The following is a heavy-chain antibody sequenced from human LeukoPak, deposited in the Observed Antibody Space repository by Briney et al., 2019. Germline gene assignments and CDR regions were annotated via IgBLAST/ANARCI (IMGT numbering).Heavy chain of an antibody. Sequence: GGSLRLSCAASGFPFSSYGMHWVRQAPGKGLEWVAFMWYDGSNMYYGDSVKGRFTISRDNSKNTMYLQMNSLRAEDTAVYYCARDGAIWSGYPYYFDYWGQGTLVTVSS. V-gene: IGHV3-33*01. D-gene: IGHD3-3*01. J-gene: IGHJ4*02. CDR1: GFPFSSYG. CDR3: ARDGAIWSGYPYYFDY. CDR2: MWYDGSNM.